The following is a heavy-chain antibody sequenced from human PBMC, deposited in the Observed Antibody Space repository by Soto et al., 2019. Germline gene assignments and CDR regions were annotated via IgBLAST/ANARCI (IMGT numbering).Heavy chain of an antibody. V-gene: IGHV3-33*01. D-gene: IGHD1-26*01. CDR1: ESIFRGHG. J-gene: IGHJ4*02. Sequence: QVLLVESGGGVVQPGRSLRLSCAASESIFRGHGMHWVRQAPGKGLEWVAIIRFDGSNINYADFVRGRFTISRDNFKNMLYLEMNSLRVEDTAVYYCARDGVGATTFWGYLDYCGQGTLVTVSA. CDR3: ARDGVGATTFWGYLDY. CDR2: IRFDGSNI.